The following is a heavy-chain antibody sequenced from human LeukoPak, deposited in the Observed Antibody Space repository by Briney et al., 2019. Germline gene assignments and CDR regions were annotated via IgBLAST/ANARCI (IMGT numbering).Heavy chain of an antibody. Sequence: AETLSLTCTVSGGSISSYYWSWIRQPAGKVLEWIGRIYTSGSTNYNPSLKSRVTMSVDTSKNQFSLKLSSVTAADTAVYYCARDTYYYDSSGYTTFDYWGQGTLVTVSS. CDR1: GGSISSYY. CDR3: ARDTYYYDSSGYTTFDY. V-gene: IGHV4-4*07. CDR2: IYTSGST. D-gene: IGHD3-22*01. J-gene: IGHJ4*02.